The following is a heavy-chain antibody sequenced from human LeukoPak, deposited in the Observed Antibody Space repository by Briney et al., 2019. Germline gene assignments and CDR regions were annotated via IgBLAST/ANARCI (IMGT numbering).Heavy chain of an antibody. D-gene: IGHD6-13*01. V-gene: IGHV1-8*01. Sequence: ASVKVPCKASGYTFTSYDINWVRQATGQGLEWMGWMNPNSGNTGYAQKFQGRVTMTRNTSISTAYMELSSLRSEDTAVYYCARFSSSWYSFDYWGQGTLVTVSS. CDR1: GYTFTSYD. CDR3: ARFSSSWYSFDY. CDR2: MNPNSGNT. J-gene: IGHJ4*02.